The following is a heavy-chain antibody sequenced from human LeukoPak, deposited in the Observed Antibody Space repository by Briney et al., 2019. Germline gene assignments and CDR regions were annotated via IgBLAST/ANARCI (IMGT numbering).Heavy chain of an antibody. CDR2: INPSGDIT. D-gene: IGHD6-13*01. Sequence: GASVELSCKASGYTFTNYYIHWVRQAPGQGLEWMGIINPSGDITSYAQKFQGRVTMTRDTSTSTVYMELSSLRSEDTAVYYCARDYSSSWPRRYFDYWGQGTLVTVSS. J-gene: IGHJ4*02. CDR1: GYTFTNYY. V-gene: IGHV1-46*01. CDR3: ARDYSSSWPRRYFDY.